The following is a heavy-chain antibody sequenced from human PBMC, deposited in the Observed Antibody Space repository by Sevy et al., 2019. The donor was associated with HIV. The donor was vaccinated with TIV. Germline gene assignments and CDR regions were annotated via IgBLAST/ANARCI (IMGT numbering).Heavy chain of an antibody. J-gene: IGHJ4*01. CDR3: ARDKYYYVSGSFDY. V-gene: IGHV1-69*13. Sequence: ASVKVSCKASGGIFRSNAISWVRQAPGQGLEWMGGIIAVFGTTNYALKFQGRVTVSADESRSTAYMELSSLRSEDTAVYYGARDKYYYVSGSFDYWGQGTQVTVSS. CDR2: IIAVFGTT. CDR1: GGIFRSNA. D-gene: IGHD3-10*01.